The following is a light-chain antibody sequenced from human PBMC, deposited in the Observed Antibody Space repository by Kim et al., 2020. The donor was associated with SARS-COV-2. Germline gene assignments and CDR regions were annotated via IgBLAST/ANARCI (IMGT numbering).Light chain of an antibody. J-gene: IGLJ3*02. CDR3: QVWDSSSASWV. V-gene: IGLV3-21*04. CDR1: NIGSKS. CDR2: YDS. Sequence: APGKTARITWGGNNIGSKSVHWYQQKPGQAPVLVIYYDSDRPSGIPERFSGSNSGNTATLTISRVEAGDEADYYCQVWDSSSASWVFGGGTQLTVL.